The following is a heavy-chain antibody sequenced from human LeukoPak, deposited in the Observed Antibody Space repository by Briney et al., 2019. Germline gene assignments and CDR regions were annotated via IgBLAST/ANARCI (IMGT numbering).Heavy chain of an antibody. CDR3: ARNHYYDSSGYLP. D-gene: IGHD3-22*01. J-gene: IGHJ5*02. CDR2: INHSGST. CDR1: GGSFSGYY. Sequence: PSETLSLTCAVYGGSFSGYYSSWIRHPPGKGLEWIGEINHSGSTNYNPSIKSRVTISVDTSKNQFSMKLSSVTAADTAVYYCARNHYYDSSGYLPWGQGTLVTVSS. V-gene: IGHV4-34*01.